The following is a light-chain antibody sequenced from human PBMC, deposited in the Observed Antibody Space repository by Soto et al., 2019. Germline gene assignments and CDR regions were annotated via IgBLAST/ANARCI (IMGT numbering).Light chain of an antibody. V-gene: IGKV1-5*03. J-gene: IGKJ1*01. CDR1: QSVRSS. Sequence: DIQMTQSPSTLSASVGDGVNIXCRASQSVRSSIAWYQQNTGQAHNRLIYEASSLEGGAPSRCSGSGSATEFTRTISSLQPDDFATYYGQQYNSYSEAFGQGTKVDIK. CDR3: QQYNSYSEA. CDR2: EAS.